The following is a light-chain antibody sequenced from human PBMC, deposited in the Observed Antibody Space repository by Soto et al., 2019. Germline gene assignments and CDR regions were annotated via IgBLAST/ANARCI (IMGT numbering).Light chain of an antibody. V-gene: IGLV1-40*01. CDR2: ENN. J-gene: IGLJ1*01. CDR1: SSNIGAGYE. Sequence: QSVLTQPPSVSEAPGQRVTISCTGSSSNIGAGYEAHWYQQVPGTAPKLLIYENNNRPSGVPDRFSGSKSGTSASLDITGLQAEDEAEYYCQSYDSSLSGDVFGTGTKLTVL. CDR3: QSYDSSLSGDV.